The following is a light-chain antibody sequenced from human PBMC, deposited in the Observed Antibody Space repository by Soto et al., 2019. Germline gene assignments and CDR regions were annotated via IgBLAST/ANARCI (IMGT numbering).Light chain of an antibody. J-gene: IGKJ1*01. V-gene: IGKV3-20*01. CDR1: QSVSNNY. Sequence: EIVLTQSPGTLSLSPGERATLSCRASQSVSNNYLAWYQQKPGQAPRLLIYGASNRATGIPDRFSGSGSGTDFTLTISRLEPEDFAVYYCQQYNQWPGTFGQGTKVDIK. CDR2: GAS. CDR3: QQYNQWPGT.